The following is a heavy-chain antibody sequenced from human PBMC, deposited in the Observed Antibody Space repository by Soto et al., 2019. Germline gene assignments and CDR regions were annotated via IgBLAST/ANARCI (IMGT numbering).Heavy chain of an antibody. Sequence: QVQLVESGGGVVQPGRSLRLSCAASGFTFSSYAMHWVRQAPGKGLEWVAVISYDGSNKYYADSVKGRFTISRDNSKNTLYLQMNSLRAEDTAVYYCARDYSGPRGLVVLRYYYYYGMDVWGQGTTVTVSS. CDR1: GFTFSSYA. D-gene: IGHD3-22*01. CDR3: ARDYSGPRGLVVLRYYYYYGMDV. CDR2: ISYDGSNK. J-gene: IGHJ6*02. V-gene: IGHV3-30-3*01.